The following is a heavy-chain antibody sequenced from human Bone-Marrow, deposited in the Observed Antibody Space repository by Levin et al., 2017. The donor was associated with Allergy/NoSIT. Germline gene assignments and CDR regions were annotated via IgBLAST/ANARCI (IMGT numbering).Heavy chain of an antibody. CDR1: GGSISTYY. CDR2: KSDSGST. J-gene: IGHJ5*02. D-gene: IGHD3-22*01. V-gene: IGHV4-59*01. CDR3: AREDWSGTKWLIGP. Sequence: ESLKISCSFSGGSISTYYWNWVRQPPGKGLEWIGYKSDSGSTSYNPSLKSRVTISVDTSKRQVSLNLISVTAADTAVYYWAREDWSGTKWLIGPWGQGSLVTVSS.